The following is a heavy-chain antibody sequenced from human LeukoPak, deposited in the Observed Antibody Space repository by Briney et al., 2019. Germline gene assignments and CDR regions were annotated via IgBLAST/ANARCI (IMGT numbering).Heavy chain of an antibody. Sequence: PGGSPRLSCSPSGFTFSSYAMHWVRQAPGKGLEYVSAISSNGGSTYYADSVKDRFTISSDDSKNTLYLQMSSLRAEDTAVYYCVKDYDILTGYFDYWGQGTLVTVSS. J-gene: IGHJ4*02. V-gene: IGHV3-64D*06. CDR1: GFTFSSYA. CDR2: ISSNGGST. CDR3: VKDYDILTGYFDY. D-gene: IGHD3-9*01.